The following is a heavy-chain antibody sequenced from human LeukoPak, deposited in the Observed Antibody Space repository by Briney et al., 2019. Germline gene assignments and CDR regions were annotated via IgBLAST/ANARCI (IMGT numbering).Heavy chain of an antibody. Sequence: ASVKVSCKASGYTFTGNYMHWVRQAPGQGLEWMGWVNPKSGSTNYAQKFQGRVTMTRDTSISTAYMELSRLRSDDTAVYYCARAGDIVATQFDYWGQGTLVTVSS. J-gene: IGHJ4*02. CDR1: GYTFTGNY. D-gene: IGHD5-12*01. CDR2: VNPKSGST. CDR3: ARAGDIVATQFDY. V-gene: IGHV1-2*02.